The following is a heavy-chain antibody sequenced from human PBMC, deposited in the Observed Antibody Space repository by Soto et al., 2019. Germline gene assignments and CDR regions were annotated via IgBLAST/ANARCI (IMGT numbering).Heavy chain of an antibody. Sequence: QVQLVQSGTEVKKPGASVKISCKASGYTFTGYYIYWVRQAPGQGLEFMGAINSGGGNTDYAQKFTGRVTVTRDRSKSTVYMELTSLRFDDTAVYYCAGGNCAGDCYFDFWGQGTLVTVSS. J-gene: IGHJ4*02. CDR3: AGGNCAGDCYFDF. CDR1: GYTFTGYY. CDR2: INSGGGNT. V-gene: IGHV1-46*01. D-gene: IGHD2-21*02.